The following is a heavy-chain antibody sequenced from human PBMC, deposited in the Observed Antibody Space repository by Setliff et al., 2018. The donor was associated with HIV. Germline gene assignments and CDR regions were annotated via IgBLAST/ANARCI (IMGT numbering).Heavy chain of an antibody. CDR3: ARGRGRYYDSRSYLDY. J-gene: IGHJ4*02. D-gene: IGHD3-22*01. V-gene: IGHV1-46*01. Sequence: ASVKVSCKASGHTFANSYLHWVRQGPGQGLEWMGIMNPNDGGTQYAQNFRGRVSISTAYMELSGLRSEDTAVYYCARGRGRYYDSRSYLDYWGQGTLVTVSS. CDR2: MNPNDGGT. CDR1: GHTFANSY.